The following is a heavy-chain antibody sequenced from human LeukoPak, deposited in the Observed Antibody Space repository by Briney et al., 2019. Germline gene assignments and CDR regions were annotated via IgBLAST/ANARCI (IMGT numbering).Heavy chain of an antibody. V-gene: IGHV3-53*01. CDR3: ARAPTCYPNWFDP. Sequence: GGSLRLSCAASGFTVSNNYMSWVRQAPGKGLEWVSVIYSGGGTNYADSVKGRFTISRDNSKNTLYLQMNSLRAEDTAVYYCARAPTCYPNWFDPWGQGTLVTVSS. CDR2: IYSGGGT. J-gene: IGHJ5*02. D-gene: IGHD5-18*01. CDR1: GFTVSNNY.